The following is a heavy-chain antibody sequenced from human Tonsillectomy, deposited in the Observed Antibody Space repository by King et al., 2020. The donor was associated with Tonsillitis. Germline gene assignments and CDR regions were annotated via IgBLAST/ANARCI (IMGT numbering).Heavy chain of an antibody. J-gene: IGHJ4*02. CDR1: GASISSGGDF. CDR3: ARIVRSSGWYLDY. V-gene: IGHV4-31*03. Sequence: VQLQESGPGLVKPSQTLSLTCTVSGASISSGGDFWNWIRHHPGKGLEWIGYIYITGSTYYNPSLKSRIAISVDTAKNQFSLKLTSVTAADTAVYYCARIVRSSGWYLDYWGQGTLVTVSS. D-gene: IGHD6-13*01. CDR2: IYITGST.